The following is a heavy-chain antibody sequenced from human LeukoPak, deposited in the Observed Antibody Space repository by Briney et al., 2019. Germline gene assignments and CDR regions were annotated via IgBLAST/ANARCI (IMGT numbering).Heavy chain of an antibody. CDR2: IYSGGST. CDR3: ARTYGSGSYYFR. D-gene: IGHD3-10*01. Sequence: GGSLRLSCAASGFTVSSNYMSWVRQAPGKGLEWVSVIYSGGSTYYADSVKGRFTISRDNSKNTLYLQMNSLRAEDPAVYYCARTYGSGSYYFRWGQGTLVTVSS. V-gene: IGHV3-53*01. J-gene: IGHJ4*02. CDR1: GFTVSSNY.